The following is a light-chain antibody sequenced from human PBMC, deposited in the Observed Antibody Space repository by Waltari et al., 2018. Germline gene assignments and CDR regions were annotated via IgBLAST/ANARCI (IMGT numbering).Light chain of an antibody. J-gene: IGLJ2*01. CDR3: QTWDTDIHVV. CDR1: SGHSNYA. V-gene: IGLV4-69*01. CDR2: LNSDGSQ. Sequence: QLVLTQSPSASASLGASVKLTCTLSSGHSNYAIAWHQQQPKKGPRYLMKLNSDGSQTNGDGIPDRFSGSSSGAERFLTISSLQSEDEGDYYRQTWDTDIHVVFGGGTKLIVL.